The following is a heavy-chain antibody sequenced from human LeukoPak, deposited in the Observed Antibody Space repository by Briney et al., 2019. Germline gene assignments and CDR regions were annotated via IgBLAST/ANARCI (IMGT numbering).Heavy chain of an antibody. CDR3: ARVRYCSSTTCRGAFDI. J-gene: IGHJ3*02. Sequence: GGSLRLSCAASGFTFSSHSMNWVRQAPGKGLEWVGRTRNKANSYTTEYAASVKGRFTISRADSENSLYLQMNSLKTEDTAVYYCARVRYCSSTTCRGAFDIWGQGTMVTVSS. CDR1: GFTFSSHS. CDR2: TRNKANSYTT. D-gene: IGHD2-2*01. V-gene: IGHV3-72*01.